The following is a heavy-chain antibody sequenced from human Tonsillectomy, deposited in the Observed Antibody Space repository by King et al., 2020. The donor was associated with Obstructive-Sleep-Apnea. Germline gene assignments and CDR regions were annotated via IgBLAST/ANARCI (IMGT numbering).Heavy chain of an antibody. CDR1: GFTFSSYA. CDR2: ITDSGDTK. J-gene: IGHJ4*02. CDR3: AKTSGSSGWYYFDY. Sequence: VQLVESGGGLVQPGGSLRLSCAASGFTFSSYAMSWVRQAPGKGLEWVSIITDSGDTKYSANSVKGRFTISRDNSKNILYLQMNSLRYDDTAVYFCAKTSGSSGWYYFDYRGQGTLVTVSS. V-gene: IGHV3-23*04. D-gene: IGHD6-19*01.